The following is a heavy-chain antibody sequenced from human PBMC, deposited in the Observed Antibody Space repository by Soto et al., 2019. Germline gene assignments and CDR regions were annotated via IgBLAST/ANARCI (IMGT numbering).Heavy chain of an antibody. CDR3: AREGINNYNEYYFDS. D-gene: IGHD4-4*01. J-gene: IGHJ4*02. CDR1: GFTFITYS. Sequence: GGALRVYCAASGFTFITYSMNWVRQAPGKGLEWVSSISGSGNYTHYADFLRGRFTISRDNAKTSLYLQMNSLRAEDTAVYYCAREGINNYNEYYFDSWGQGTVVPVSS. V-gene: IGHV3-21*01. CDR2: ISGSGNYT.